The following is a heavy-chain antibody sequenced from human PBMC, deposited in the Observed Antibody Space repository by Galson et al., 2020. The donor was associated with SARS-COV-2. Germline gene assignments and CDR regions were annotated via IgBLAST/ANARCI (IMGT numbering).Heavy chain of an antibody. Sequence: GGSLRLSCAASGFTVSSNYMSWVRQAPGKGLEWVSVIYSGGSTYYADSVKGRFTISRDNSKNTLYLQMNSLRAEDTAVYYCARSPNWNDLATTWYFDLWGRGTLVTVSS. V-gene: IGHV3-53*01. CDR2: IYSGGST. D-gene: IGHD1-1*01. CDR1: GFTVSSNY. CDR3: ARSPNWNDLATTWYFDL. J-gene: IGHJ2*01.